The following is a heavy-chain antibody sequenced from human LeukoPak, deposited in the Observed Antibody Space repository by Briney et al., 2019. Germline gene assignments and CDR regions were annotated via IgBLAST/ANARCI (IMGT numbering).Heavy chain of an antibody. Sequence: SETLSLTCTVSGGSISSYYWSWIRQPPGKGLEWIGYIYYSGSTNYNPSLKSRVTISVDTSKNQFSLKLSSVTAADTAVYYCARLKLTYYYDSSGSPDAFDIWGQGTMVTVSS. D-gene: IGHD3-22*01. J-gene: IGHJ3*02. CDR1: GGSISSYY. CDR3: ARLKLTYYYDSSGSPDAFDI. V-gene: IGHV4-59*08. CDR2: IYYSGST.